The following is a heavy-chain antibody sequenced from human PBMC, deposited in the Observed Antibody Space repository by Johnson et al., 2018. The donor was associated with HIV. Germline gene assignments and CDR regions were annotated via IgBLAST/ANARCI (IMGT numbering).Heavy chain of an antibody. Sequence: QVQLVESGGGVVQPGRSLRLSCVASRFTFSSYGMHWVRQAPGKGLEWVAVISYDGANKYYADSVKGRFTISRDNSKNTLYLQMNNLRVEDTAVYYCARGPGGGEDALDIWGQGTMVTVSS. V-gene: IGHV3-30*03. CDR3: ARGPGGGEDALDI. CDR1: RFTFSSYG. J-gene: IGHJ3*02. D-gene: IGHD3-16*01. CDR2: ISYDGANK.